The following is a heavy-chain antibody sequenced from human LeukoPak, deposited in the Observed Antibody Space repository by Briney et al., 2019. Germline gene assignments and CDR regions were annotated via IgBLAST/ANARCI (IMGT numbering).Heavy chain of an antibody. J-gene: IGHJ3*02. CDR2: ISYDGSNK. CDR1: GFTFSSYG. D-gene: IGHD1-14*01. CDR3: AKDEGYRTRSSDAFDI. V-gene: IGHV3-30*18. Sequence: PGGSLRLSCAASGFTFSSYGMHWVRQAPGKGLEWVAVISYDGSNKYYADSVKGRFTISRDNSKNTLYLQMNSLRAEDTAVYYCAKDEGYRTRSSDAFDIWGQGTMVTVSS.